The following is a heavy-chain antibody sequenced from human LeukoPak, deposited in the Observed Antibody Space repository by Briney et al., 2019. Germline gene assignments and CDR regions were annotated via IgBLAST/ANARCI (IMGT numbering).Heavy chain of an antibody. Sequence: GGSLRLSCAASGFTFSTYAMNWVRQAPGKGLEWVSAISGSGGSTYYADSVKGRFTISRDNSKNTLYLQMNSLRAEDTAVYYCAKEALYYYDSSGYSWGQGTLVTVSS. CDR2: ISGSGGST. CDR1: GFTFSTYA. J-gene: IGHJ5*02. D-gene: IGHD3-22*01. CDR3: AKEALYYYDSSGYS. V-gene: IGHV3-23*01.